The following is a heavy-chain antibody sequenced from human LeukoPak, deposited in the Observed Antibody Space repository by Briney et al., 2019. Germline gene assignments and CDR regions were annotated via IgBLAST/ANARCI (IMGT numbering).Heavy chain of an antibody. CDR2: IIPIFGTA. Sequence: GASVKVSCKASGGTFSSYAISWVRQAPGQGLEWMGGIIPIFGTANYAQKFQGRVTITADKSTSTAYMELSSLRSEDTAVYYCARGDVLRYFDWLDYYYYMDVWGKGTTVTVSS. CDR3: ARGDVLRYFDWLDYYYYMDV. CDR1: GGTFSSYA. V-gene: IGHV1-69*06. D-gene: IGHD3-9*01. J-gene: IGHJ6*03.